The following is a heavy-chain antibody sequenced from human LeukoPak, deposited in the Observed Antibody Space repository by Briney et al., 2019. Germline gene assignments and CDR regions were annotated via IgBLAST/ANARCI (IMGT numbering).Heavy chain of an antibody. D-gene: IGHD1-26*01. V-gene: IGHV3-30*18. J-gene: IGHJ4*02. Sequence: GGSLRLSCAASGFTFRNYGVHWVRQAPGKGLEWVAGVSFDGDDKYYLNSVEGRFTISRDNSKNTLYLQLNSLRADDTAVYFCAKGDTGAASTYYFDFWGQGTLVTVSS. CDR2: VSFDGDDK. CDR3: AKGDTGAASTYYFDF. CDR1: GFTFRNYG.